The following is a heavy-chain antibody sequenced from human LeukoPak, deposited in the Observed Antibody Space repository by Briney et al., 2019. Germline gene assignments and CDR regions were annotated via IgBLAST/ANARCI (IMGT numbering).Heavy chain of an antibody. J-gene: IGHJ4*02. CDR1: GGSISSYY. CDR3: ARSDGSGSYYHFDY. CDR2: IYYSGST. V-gene: IGHV4-59*08. D-gene: IGHD3-10*01. Sequence: SETLSLTCTVSGGSISSYYWSWLRQPPGKGLEWIGYIYYSGSTNYNPSLKSRVTISVDTSKNQFSLKLSSVTAADTAVYYCARSDGSGSYYHFDYWGQGTLVTVSS.